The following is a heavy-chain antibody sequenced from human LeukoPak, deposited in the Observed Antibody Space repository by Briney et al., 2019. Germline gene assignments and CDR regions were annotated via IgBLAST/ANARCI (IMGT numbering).Heavy chain of an antibody. V-gene: IGHV6-1*01. D-gene: IGHD1-7*01. CDR3: ASWFWGWNYGAYGRPNDY. J-gene: IGHJ4*02. Sequence: QTLSLTCAISGDSVSSNSAAWNWIRQSPSRGLEWLGRTYYRSKWYNEYAVSVKSRIIINPDTSKNQFSLQLNSVTPEDTAVYYCASWFWGWNYGAYGRPNDYWGQGTLVTVSS. CDR1: GDSVSSNSAA. CDR2: TYYRSKWYN.